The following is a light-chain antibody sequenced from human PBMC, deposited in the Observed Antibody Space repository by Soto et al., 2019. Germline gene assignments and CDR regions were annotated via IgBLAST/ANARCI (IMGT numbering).Light chain of an antibody. J-gene: IGLJ1*01. V-gene: IGLV2-11*01. CDR2: NVN. CDR1: SSDVGSYDY. Sequence: QSVLIQPPSVSGSPGQSVTISCTGTSSDVGSYDYVSWYQQHPGTVPKPMIYNVNTQPSGVPDRFSGSKSGNTASMTISGLQAEDEADYQCCSYTSSATSYVFGTGTKVTVL. CDR3: CSYTSSATSYV.